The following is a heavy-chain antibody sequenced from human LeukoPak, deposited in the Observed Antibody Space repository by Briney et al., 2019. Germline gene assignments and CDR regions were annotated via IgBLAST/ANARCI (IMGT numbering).Heavy chain of an antibody. D-gene: IGHD6-19*01. Sequence: GGSLRLSCAASGFTFSSYDMHWVRQAPGKGLEWVAVISYDGSNKYYADSVKGRFTISRDNSKNTLYLQMNSLRAEDTAVYYCAKDLYPSSSGWLWRENFDYWGHGTLVTVSS. V-gene: IGHV3-30*18. J-gene: IGHJ4*01. CDR2: ISYDGSNK. CDR3: AKDLYPSSSGWLWRENFDY. CDR1: GFTFSSYD.